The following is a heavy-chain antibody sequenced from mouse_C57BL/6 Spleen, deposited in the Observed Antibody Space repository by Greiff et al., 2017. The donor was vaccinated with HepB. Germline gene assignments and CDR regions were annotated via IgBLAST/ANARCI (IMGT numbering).Heavy chain of an antibody. CDR2: IDPETGGT. CDR3: TGGNYVRYFDY. D-gene: IGHD2-1*01. CDR1: GYTFTDYE. V-gene: IGHV1-15*01. Sequence: QVQLKESGAELVRPGASVTLSCKASGYTFTDYEMHWVKQTPVHGLEWIGAIDPETGGTAYNQKFKGKAILTADKSSSTAYMELRSLTSEDSAVYYWTGGNYVRYFDYWGQGTTLTVSS. J-gene: IGHJ2*01.